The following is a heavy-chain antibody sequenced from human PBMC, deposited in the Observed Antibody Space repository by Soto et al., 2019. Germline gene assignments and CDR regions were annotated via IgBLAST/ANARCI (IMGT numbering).Heavy chain of an antibody. CDR2: IIPVFDKP. D-gene: IGHD2-8*01. J-gene: IGHJ6*02. CDR3: AGTSWHYYYGMDL. V-gene: IGHV1-69*19. CDR1: GVTFNSYA. Sequence: QVQLEQSGAEVKKSGSSVKISCKASGVTFNSYALSWVRQAPGQGLEWMGGIIPVFDKPTYAQKFQGRDTITADESTNTGYMELSSLRSEDTAVYYCAGTSWHYYYGMDLWGQGTTVTVSS.